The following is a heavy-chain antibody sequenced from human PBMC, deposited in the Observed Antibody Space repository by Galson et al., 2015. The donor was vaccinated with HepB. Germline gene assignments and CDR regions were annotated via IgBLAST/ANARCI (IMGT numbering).Heavy chain of an antibody. Sequence: SLRLSCAASGFTFSSYGMHWVRQAPGKGLEWVAVIYYDGSSKYYADSVKGRFIISRDNSKNTLYLQMNSLRAEDAAVYYCARDSVAARPGWFDPWGRGTLVTVSS. CDR2: IYYDGSSK. CDR3: ARDSVAARPGWFDP. CDR1: GFTFSSYG. D-gene: IGHD6-6*01. V-gene: IGHV3-33*01. J-gene: IGHJ5*02.